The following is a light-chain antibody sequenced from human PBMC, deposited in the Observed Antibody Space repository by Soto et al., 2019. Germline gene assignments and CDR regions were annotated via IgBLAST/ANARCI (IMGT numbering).Light chain of an antibody. Sequence: VVLTHSPGTLSLSPWEIATLSCRASQSVSNSFLAWYQQRPGQAPSLLMYGASQRATGIPDRFSGSGSGTHFTLTISRLEPEDFTVYYCHHYETFGQGTKVDIK. CDR3: HHYET. CDR1: QSVSNSF. CDR2: GAS. J-gene: IGKJ1*01. V-gene: IGKV3-20*01.